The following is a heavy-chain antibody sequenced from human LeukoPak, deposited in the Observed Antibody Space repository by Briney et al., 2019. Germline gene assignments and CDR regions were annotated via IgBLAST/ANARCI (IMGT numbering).Heavy chain of an antibody. V-gene: IGHV4-59*01. CDR2: IYYIGST. Sequence: PSETLSLTCTVSGGSISSYYWSWIRQPPGKGLEWIGYIYYIGSTNYNPSLKSRVTISVDTSKNQFSLKLSSVTAADTAVYYCARGLSSSSDFDYWGQGTLVTVSS. CDR1: GGSISSYY. J-gene: IGHJ4*02. CDR3: ARGLSSSSDFDY. D-gene: IGHD6-6*01.